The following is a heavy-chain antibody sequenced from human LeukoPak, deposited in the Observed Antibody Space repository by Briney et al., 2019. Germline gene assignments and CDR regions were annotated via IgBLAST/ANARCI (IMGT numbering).Heavy chain of an antibody. V-gene: IGHV3-23*01. CDR2: ISGSGGSP. D-gene: IGHD2-2*01. J-gene: IGHJ6*03. CDR1: GFTFSSFA. CDR3: AKGHYQGFCYMDV. Sequence: GGSLRLSCAASGFTFSSFAMSWVRQAPGKGLEWVSTISGSGGSPYYADSVKGRFTISRDNSKNTVYLQMSSLRAEDTAIYYCAKGHYQGFCYMDVWGKGTTVTVSS.